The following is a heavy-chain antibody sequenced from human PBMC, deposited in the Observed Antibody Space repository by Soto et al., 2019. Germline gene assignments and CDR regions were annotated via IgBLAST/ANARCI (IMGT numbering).Heavy chain of an antibody. D-gene: IGHD6-13*01. Sequence: SETLSLTCTVSGGSISSYYWSWIRQPPGKGLEWIGYIYYSGSTNYNPSLKSRVTISVDTSKNQFSLKLSSVTAADTAVYYCARDLKAGDAFDIWGQGTMVTVSS. CDR3: ARDLKAGDAFDI. CDR2: IYYSGST. V-gene: IGHV4-59*01. CDR1: GGSISSYY. J-gene: IGHJ3*02.